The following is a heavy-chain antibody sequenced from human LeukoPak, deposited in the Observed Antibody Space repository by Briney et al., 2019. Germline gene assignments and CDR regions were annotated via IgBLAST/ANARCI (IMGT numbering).Heavy chain of an antibody. D-gene: IGHD6-13*01. CDR1: GFTFRSYG. V-gene: IGHV3-30*18. Sequence: GGSLRLSCAASGFTFRSYGMHGVRQAPGKGLEGVAVILYGGRNKYYADSMKGRFSISRDNSTNTLYLQMNSLRAEDTAVYYCAKKTGFTAAGNIFFAYYFDSWGQGTLVTVSS. CDR2: ILYGGRNK. J-gene: IGHJ4*02. CDR3: AKKTGFTAAGNIFFAYYFDS.